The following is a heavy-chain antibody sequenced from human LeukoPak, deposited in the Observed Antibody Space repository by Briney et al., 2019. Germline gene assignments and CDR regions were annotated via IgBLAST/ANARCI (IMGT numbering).Heavy chain of an antibody. CDR1: GGTFSSYA. CDR2: ISAYNGNT. Sequence: ASVKVSCKASGGTFSSYAISWVRQAPGQGLEWMGWISAYNGNTNYAQKLQGRVTMTTDTSTSTAYMELRSLRSDDTAVYYCARDVSRWQQLHYDYWGQGTLVTVSS. CDR3: ARDVSRWQQLHYDY. D-gene: IGHD6-13*01. J-gene: IGHJ4*02. V-gene: IGHV1-18*01.